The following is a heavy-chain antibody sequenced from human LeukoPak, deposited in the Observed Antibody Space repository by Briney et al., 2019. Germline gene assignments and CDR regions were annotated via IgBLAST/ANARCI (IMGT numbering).Heavy chain of an antibody. V-gene: IGHV3-74*03. D-gene: IGHD3-10*02. CDR2: INEDGSDS. J-gene: IGHJ6*04. CDR1: GFTFSGHW. CDR3: AELGITMIGGV. Sequence: GGSLRLSCIASGFTFSGHWIHWVRQAPGMGLVWVSRINEDGSDSMYAESVKGRFTISRDNAKNTVYLQMNSLRAEDTAVYYCAELGITMIGGVWGKGTTVTISS.